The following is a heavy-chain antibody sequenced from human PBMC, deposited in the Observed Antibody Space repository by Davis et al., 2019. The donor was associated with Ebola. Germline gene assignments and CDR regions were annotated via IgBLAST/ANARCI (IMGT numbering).Heavy chain of an antibody. CDR1: GFTFSSYG. D-gene: IGHD4-17*01. CDR3: AAHAELITVKPYFDY. Sequence: PGGSLRLSCAASGFTFSSYGMHWVRQAPGKGLEWLAIVSYDGTNKYYSDSVKGRFTISRDNSKNTLFLQMSSLRPEDTAVYYCAAHAELITVKPYFDYWGQGALVAVSS. V-gene: IGHV3-30*03. J-gene: IGHJ4*02. CDR2: VSYDGTNK.